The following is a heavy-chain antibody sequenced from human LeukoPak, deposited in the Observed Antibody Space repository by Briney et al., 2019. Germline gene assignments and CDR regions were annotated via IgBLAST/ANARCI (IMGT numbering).Heavy chain of an antibody. CDR1: GFTFSTYA. D-gene: IGHD2-15*01. V-gene: IGHV3-23*01. CDR2: ISYSGGST. Sequence: GGSLRLSCTASGFTFSTYAMSWVRQAPGKGLEGASGISYSGGSTYYADSVKGRFTISRDNSKNTLYLRMNSLRAEDTAVYYCAKFADCSGGSCYRNFDYWGQGTLVTVSS. CDR3: AKFADCSGGSCYRNFDY. J-gene: IGHJ4*02.